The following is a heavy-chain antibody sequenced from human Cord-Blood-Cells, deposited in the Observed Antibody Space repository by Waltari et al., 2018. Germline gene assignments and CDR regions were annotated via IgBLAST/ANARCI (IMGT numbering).Heavy chain of an antibody. D-gene: IGHD4-4*01. CDR2: NSPGDPAT. Sequence: EVQLVQSGAEVKKPGESLKISCTGSGYSLTSYWIGWVRPMPGNGLAWMGINSPGDPATRYSPSFQGQVTISADKSISTAYLQWSSLKASDTAMYYCARLGGRPNYSNYNWFDPWGQGTLVTVSS. V-gene: IGHV5-51*01. CDR3: ARLGGRPNYSNYNWFDP. CDR1: GYSLTSYW. J-gene: IGHJ5*02.